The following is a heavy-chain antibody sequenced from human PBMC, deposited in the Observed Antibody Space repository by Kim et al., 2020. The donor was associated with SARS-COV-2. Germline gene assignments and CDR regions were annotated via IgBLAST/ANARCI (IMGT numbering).Heavy chain of an antibody. V-gene: IGHV1-18*01. Sequence: ASVKVSCKASGYTFTRYGISWVRQAPGQGLEWMGWISAYNGNTNYAQKLQGRVTITTDTPTSTAYMELRSLRSDDTSVYYCARLEWRRMDYWGQGTLVTVSS. D-gene: IGHD3-3*01. CDR1: GYTFTRYG. CDR3: ARLEWRRMDY. CDR2: ISAYNGNT. J-gene: IGHJ4*02.